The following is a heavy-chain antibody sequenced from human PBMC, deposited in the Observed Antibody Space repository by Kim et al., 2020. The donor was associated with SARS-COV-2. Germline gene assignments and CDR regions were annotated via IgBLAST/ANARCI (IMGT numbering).Heavy chain of an antibody. Sequence: SFQGQVTISADKSISTAYLQWSSLKASDTAMYYCARRVVPAPHGSYGMDVWGQGTTVTVSS. CDR3: ARRVVPAPHGSYGMDV. J-gene: IGHJ6*02. V-gene: IGHV5-51*01. D-gene: IGHD2-2*01.